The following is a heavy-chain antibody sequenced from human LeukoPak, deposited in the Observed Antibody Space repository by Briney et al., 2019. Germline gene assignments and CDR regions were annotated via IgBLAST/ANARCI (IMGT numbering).Heavy chain of an antibody. J-gene: IGHJ4*02. D-gene: IGHD1/OR15-1a*01. CDR2: ISGSSGAT. CDR3: AKAGNNNVGSFDF. Sequence: GGSLRLSCATSGFTSSSYAMSWVRQAPGKGLEWVSAISGSSGATYCADSVKVRFTISRDNSKNTLYLQMNSLRAEDTAIYYCAKAGNNNVGSFDFWGQGTLVTVSS. V-gene: IGHV3-23*01. CDR1: GFTSSSYA.